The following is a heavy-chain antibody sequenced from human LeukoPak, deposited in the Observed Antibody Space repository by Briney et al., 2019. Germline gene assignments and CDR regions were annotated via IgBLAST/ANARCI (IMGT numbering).Heavy chain of an antibody. CDR2: IYYSGST. J-gene: IGHJ5*02. V-gene: IGHV4-38-2*02. CDR1: GYSISSGYY. CDR3: ARDRWELPNWFDP. D-gene: IGHD1-26*01. Sequence: SETLSLTCTVSGYSISSGYYWGWIRQPPGKGLEWIGSIYYSGSTYYNPSLKSRVTISVDTSKNQFSLKLKSVTAADTAVYYCARDRWELPNWFDPWGQGTLVTVSS.